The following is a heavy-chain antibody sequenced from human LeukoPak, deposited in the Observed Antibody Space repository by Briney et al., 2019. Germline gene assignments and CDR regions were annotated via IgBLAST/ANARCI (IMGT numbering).Heavy chain of an antibody. CDR1: GYAFTSVG. Sequence: ASVKVSCKASGYAFTSVGITWVRRAPGQGLEWMGWISPYNGNTRYAQKFQGRVAMTTDTSTTTAYMELRSLRSDDTAVYYCARVRRLGVNWFDPWGQGTLVTVSS. V-gene: IGHV1-18*01. CDR3: ARVRRLGVNWFDP. J-gene: IGHJ5*02. CDR2: ISPYNGNT. D-gene: IGHD1-26*01.